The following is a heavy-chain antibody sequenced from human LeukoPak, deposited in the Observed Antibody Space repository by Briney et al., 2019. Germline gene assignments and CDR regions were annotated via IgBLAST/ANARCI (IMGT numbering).Heavy chain of an antibody. J-gene: IGHJ4*02. CDR1: GCTFAGCY. V-gene: IGHV1-2*02. Sequence: SVKVSCKASGCTFAGCYMHWVRQAPGQGLEWMGWINPNSGGTNYAQTFQGRVTVTSDTTISTAYMELSRLTSDDTAVYYCARSQYDVLTGSPDYWGQGTLVTVSS. CDR3: ARSQYDVLTGSPDY. CDR2: INPNSGGT. D-gene: IGHD3-9*01.